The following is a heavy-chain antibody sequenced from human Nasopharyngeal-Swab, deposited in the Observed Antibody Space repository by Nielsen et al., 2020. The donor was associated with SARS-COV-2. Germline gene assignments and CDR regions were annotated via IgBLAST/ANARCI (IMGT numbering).Heavy chain of an antibody. CDR2: IYYSGST. J-gene: IGHJ4*02. CDR3: ARGNYDILTGGLSPSEGQIDY. CDR1: GGSISSSSYY. V-gene: IGHV4-39*01. D-gene: IGHD3-9*01. Sequence: SETLSLTCTVSGGSISSSSYYWGWIRQPPGKGLEWIGSIYYSGSTYYNPSLKSRVTISVDTSKNQFSLKLNSVTAADTAVYYCARGNYDILTGGLSPSEGQIDYWGQGTLVTVSS.